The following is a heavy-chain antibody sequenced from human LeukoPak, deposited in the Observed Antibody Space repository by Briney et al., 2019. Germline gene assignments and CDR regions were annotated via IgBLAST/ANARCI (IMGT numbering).Heavy chain of an antibody. Sequence: GGSLRLSCAASGFTFDDYAMHWVRQVPGKGLEWVSFISWDGGSTYYADSVKGRFTISRDNSKNSLYLQMNSLRAEDTALYYCAKGTLGDYRAGPDYWGRGTLVTVSS. J-gene: IGHJ4*02. D-gene: IGHD4-17*01. CDR2: ISWDGGST. CDR1: GFTFDDYA. V-gene: IGHV3-43D*03. CDR3: AKGTLGDYRAGPDY.